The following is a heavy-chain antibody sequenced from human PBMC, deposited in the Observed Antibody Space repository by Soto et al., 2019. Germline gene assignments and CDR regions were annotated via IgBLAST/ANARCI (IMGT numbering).Heavy chain of an antibody. CDR2: IIPVFGTG. CDR3: ARVGGTGGYTYGLDY. D-gene: IGHD5-18*01. CDR1: GGTFSSYA. Sequence: QVQLVQSGAEVKKPGSSVKVSCKASGGTFSSYAISWVRQAPGQGLEWMGGIIPVFGTGIYAQKFQGRVTITADKSTNTAYMELSSLRSEDTAVYFCARVGGTGGYTYGLDYWANRTLGTASS. V-gene: IGHV1-69*06. J-gene: IGHJ4*01.